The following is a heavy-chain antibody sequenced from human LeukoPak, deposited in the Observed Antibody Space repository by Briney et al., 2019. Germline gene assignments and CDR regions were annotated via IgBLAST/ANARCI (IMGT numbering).Heavy chain of an antibody. V-gene: IGHV4-59*01. D-gene: IGHD5-24*01. CDR1: GGSIRGYY. Sequence: SETLSLTCNVSGGSIRGYYWSWIRQPPGKGLEWIGYIYSSGSTNCNPSLKSRVTMSVDTSKNQFSLKVSSVTAADTAVYYCARARHEFTYGYRPNELGHYFDYWGQGTLVTVSS. CDR3: ARARHEFTYGYRPNELGHYFDY. CDR2: IYSSGST. J-gene: IGHJ4*02.